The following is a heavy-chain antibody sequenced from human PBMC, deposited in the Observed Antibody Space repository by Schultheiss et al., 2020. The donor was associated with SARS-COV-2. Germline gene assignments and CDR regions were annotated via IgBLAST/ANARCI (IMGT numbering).Heavy chain of an antibody. CDR1: GGSFSGYY. J-gene: IGHJ4*02. Sequence: LSLTCAVYGGSFSGYYWSWIRQAPGKGLEWVSYISSSGSTIYYADSVKGRFTISRDNAKNSLYLQMNSLRVEDTAVYYCARTYCSGGSCYAYYFDYWGQGTLVTVSS. V-gene: IGHV3-11*04. CDR3: ARTYCSGGSCYAYYFDY. CDR2: ISSSGSTI. D-gene: IGHD2-15*01.